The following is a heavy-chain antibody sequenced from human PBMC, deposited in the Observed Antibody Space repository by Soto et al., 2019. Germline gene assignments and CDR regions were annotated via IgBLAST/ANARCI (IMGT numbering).Heavy chain of an antibody. Sequence: EVQMVESGGGLVQPGGSLRLSCAASGFSFSTYWMYWVRQAPGKGLEWVANVNEDGTEKNYVDSVKGRFTISRDNAKNSLYVQMNSLRAEDTAVYYCSHTCVGGQGTLVTVSS. V-gene: IGHV3-7*01. CDR2: VNEDGTEK. CDR1: GFSFSTYW. J-gene: IGHJ4*02. CDR3: SHTCV. D-gene: IGHD3-16*01.